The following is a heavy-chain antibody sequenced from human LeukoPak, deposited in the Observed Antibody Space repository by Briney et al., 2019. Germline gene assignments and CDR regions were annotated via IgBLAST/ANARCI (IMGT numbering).Heavy chain of an antibody. J-gene: IGHJ4*02. CDR2: ISSNSSTI. CDR1: GFTFSSYS. CDR3: ARDGPRGPYFDY. V-gene: IGHV3-48*01. Sequence: GGSLRLSCAASGFTFSSYSMNWVRQAPGKGLEWVSYISSNSSTIYYADSVKGRFTISRDNAKNSLYLQMNSLRAEDTAVYYCARDGPRGPYFDYWGQGTLVTVSS.